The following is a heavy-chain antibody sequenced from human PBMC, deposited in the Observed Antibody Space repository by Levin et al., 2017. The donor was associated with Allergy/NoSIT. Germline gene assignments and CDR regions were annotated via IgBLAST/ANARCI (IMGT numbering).Heavy chain of an antibody. D-gene: IGHD2-8*02. J-gene: IGHJ4*02. CDR1: GFTVSSNY. Sequence: PGGSLRLSCAASGFTVSSNYMSWVRQAPGKGLEWVSVIYSGGTTYYADSVKGRFTISRDNSKNTLYLQMNSLRAEDTAVYYCARGRLYCSGGVCFQYYFDYWGQGTLVTVSS. CDR3: ARGRLYCSGGVCFQYYFDY. CDR2: IYSGGTT. V-gene: IGHV3-53*01.